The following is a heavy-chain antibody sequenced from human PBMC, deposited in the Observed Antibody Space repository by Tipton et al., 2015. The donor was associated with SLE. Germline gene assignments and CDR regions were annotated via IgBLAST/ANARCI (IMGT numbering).Heavy chain of an antibody. CDR2: IKEDGSEK. J-gene: IGHJ4*02. D-gene: IGHD3-22*01. CDR3: AKPAYYDSSGYD. V-gene: IGHV3-7*01. Sequence: SLRLSCAASGFTFSDSWMSWIRQAPGKGLEWVANIKEDGSEKYYVDSVKGRFTISRDNSKNTLYLQMSSLRAEDTAVYYCAKPAYYDSSGYDWGQGTLVTVSS. CDR1: GFTFSDSW.